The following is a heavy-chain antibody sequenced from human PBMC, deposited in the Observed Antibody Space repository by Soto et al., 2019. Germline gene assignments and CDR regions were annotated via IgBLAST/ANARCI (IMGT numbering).Heavy chain of an antibody. Sequence: QVQLVESGGGVVQPGRSLRLSCAASGFTFSSYAMHWVRQAPGKGLEWVAVISYDGSNKYYADSVKGRFTISRDNSKNTLYLQMNSLRAEDTAVYYCARGYDFWSGYHHMDVWGQGTTVTVSS. CDR1: GFTFSSYA. V-gene: IGHV3-30-3*01. D-gene: IGHD3-3*01. CDR3: ARGYDFWSGYHHMDV. CDR2: ISYDGSNK. J-gene: IGHJ6*02.